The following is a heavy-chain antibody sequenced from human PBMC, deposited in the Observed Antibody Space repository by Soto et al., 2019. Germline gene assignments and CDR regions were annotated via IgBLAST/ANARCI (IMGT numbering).Heavy chain of an antibody. J-gene: IGHJ5*02. D-gene: IGHD2-2*02. CDR3: ALRSEIVVVPAAIIVIGWFDP. V-gene: IGHV4-34*01. CDR2: INHSGST. Sequence: SETLSLTCAVYGGSFSGYYWSWIRQPPGKGLEWIGEINHSGSTNYNPSLNSRVTISVDTSKNQFSLYLSSVTAADTAVYYFALRSEIVVVPAAIIVIGWFDPWGQGTLVTVSS. CDR1: GGSFSGYY.